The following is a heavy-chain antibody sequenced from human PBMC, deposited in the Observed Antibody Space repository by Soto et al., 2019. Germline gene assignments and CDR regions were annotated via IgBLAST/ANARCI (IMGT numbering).Heavy chain of an antibody. CDR3: ARDIVVVPGGFDY. CDR1: GGTFSSYT. V-gene: IGHV1-69*04. J-gene: IGHJ4*02. CDR2: IIPILGIA. Sequence: SVKVSCKASGGTFSSYTISWVRQAPGQELEWMGRIIPILGIANYAQKFQGRVTITADKSTSTAYMELSSLRSEDTAVYYCARDIVVVPGGFDYWGQGTLVTVSS. D-gene: IGHD2-2*01.